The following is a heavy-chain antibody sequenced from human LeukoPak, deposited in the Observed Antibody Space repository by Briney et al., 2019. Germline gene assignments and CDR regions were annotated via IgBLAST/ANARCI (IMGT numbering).Heavy chain of an antibody. CDR2: INSDGSYT. J-gene: IGHJ4*02. Sequence: GGSLRLSCAASGFTFSSYWMHWVRQAPGKGLVWVSHINSDGSYTNYADSVKGRFTISRDNAKNTLYLQTNSLRAEDTAVYYCARGGVTGLYWGQGTLVTVSS. CDR1: GFTFSSYW. CDR3: ARGGVTGLY. V-gene: IGHV3-74*01. D-gene: IGHD3-9*01.